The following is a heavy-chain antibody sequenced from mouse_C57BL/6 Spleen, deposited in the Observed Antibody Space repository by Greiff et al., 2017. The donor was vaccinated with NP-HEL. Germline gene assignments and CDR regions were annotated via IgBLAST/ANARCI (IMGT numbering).Heavy chain of an antibody. D-gene: IGHD2-4*01. CDR2: IYPRDGST. CDR3: ARVEAYDYLYYFDY. V-gene: IGHV1-85*01. J-gene: IGHJ2*01. Sequence: QVQLQQSGPELVKPGASVKLSCKASGYTFTSYDINWVKQRPGQGLEWIGWIYPRDGSTKYNEKFKGKATLTVDTSSSTAYMELHSLTSEDSAVYFCARVEAYDYLYYFDYWGQGTTLTVSS. CDR1: GYTFTSYD.